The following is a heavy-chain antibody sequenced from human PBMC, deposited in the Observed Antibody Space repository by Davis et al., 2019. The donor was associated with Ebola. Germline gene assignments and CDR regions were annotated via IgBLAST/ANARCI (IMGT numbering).Heavy chain of an antibody. CDR2: ISSSSSYI. CDR3: ARARGFDLGFDY. V-gene: IGHV3-21*01. Sequence: GESLKISCAASGFTFSSYSMNWVRQAPGKGLEWVSSISSSSSYIYYADSVKGRFTISRDNAKNSLYLQMNSLRAEDTAVYYCARARGFDLGFDYWGQGTLVTVSS. J-gene: IGHJ4*02. D-gene: IGHD3-9*01. CDR1: GFTFSSYS.